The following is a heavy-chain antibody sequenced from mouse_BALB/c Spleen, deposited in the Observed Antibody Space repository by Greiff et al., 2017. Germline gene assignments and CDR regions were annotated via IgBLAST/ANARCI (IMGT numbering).Heavy chain of an antibody. V-gene: IGHV2-9*02. CDR3: ARDKTGYAMDY. Sequence: QVQLKESGPGLVAPSQSLSITCTVSGFSLTSYGVHWVRQPPGKGLEWLGVIWAGGSTNYNSALMSRLSISKDNSKSQVFLKMNSLQTDDTAMYYCARDKTGYAMDYWGQGTSVTVSS. D-gene: IGHD4-1*01. CDR2: IWAGGST. J-gene: IGHJ4*01. CDR1: GFSLTSYG.